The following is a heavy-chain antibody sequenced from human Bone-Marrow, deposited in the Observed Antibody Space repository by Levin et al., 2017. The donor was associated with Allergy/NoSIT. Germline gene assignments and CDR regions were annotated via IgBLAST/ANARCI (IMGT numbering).Heavy chain of an antibody. Sequence: KESGPTLVKPTQTLTLTCTFSGFSLSVSGVGVGWIRQPPGKALEWLALVYWDDEKYYNPSLKSRLTITKDSSKNQVVLTMTNMDPVDTATYYCAHSRYPINYYAMDVWGQGTAVIVSS. CDR1: GFSLSVSGVG. CDR2: VYWDDEK. V-gene: IGHV2-5*02. CDR3: AHSRYPINYYAMDV. J-gene: IGHJ6*02. D-gene: IGHD1-26*01.